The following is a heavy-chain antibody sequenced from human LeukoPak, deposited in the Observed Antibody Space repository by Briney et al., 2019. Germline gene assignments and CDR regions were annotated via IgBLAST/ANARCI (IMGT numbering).Heavy chain of an antibody. CDR1: GYTFTSYY. CDR2: VDTSNGAT. J-gene: IGHJ4*02. V-gene: IGHV1-2*02. D-gene: IGHD2-15*01. Sequence: ASVKVSCKASGYTFTSYYMHWVRQAPGQGLEWMGWVDTSNGATNYAQKFQGRVTIGRDTSIGTVYMELTNLISDDTDIYYCASEANSNGGRCSLQRVASWGQGTLVTVSS. CDR3: ASEANSNGGRCSLQRVAS.